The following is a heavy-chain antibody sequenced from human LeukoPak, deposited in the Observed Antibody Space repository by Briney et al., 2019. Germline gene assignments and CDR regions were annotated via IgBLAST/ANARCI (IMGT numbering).Heavy chain of an antibody. V-gene: IGHV3-21*01. Sequence: TGGSLRLSCAASGFTFSSYNMNWVRQAPGKGLEWVSSISSISSYIYYADSVKGRFTISRDNAKNSLYLQMNSLRAEDTAVYYCARDASEQWLVRLRRPLPTDYWGQGTLVTVSS. CDR2: ISSISSYI. J-gene: IGHJ4*02. CDR3: ARDASEQWLVRLRRPLPTDY. D-gene: IGHD6-19*01. CDR1: GFTFSSYN.